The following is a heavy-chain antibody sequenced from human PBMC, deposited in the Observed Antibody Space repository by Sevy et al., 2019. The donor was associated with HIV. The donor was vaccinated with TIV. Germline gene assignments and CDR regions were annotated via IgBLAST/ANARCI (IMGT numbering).Heavy chain of an antibody. CDR1: GFTFSDHY. CDR2: IRNKADSYTT. D-gene: IGHD6-13*01. CDR3: ATHAGIAAAGRVFDY. Sequence: GGSLRLSCAASGFTFSDHYMEWVRQAPGKGLEWVGRIRNKADSYTTEYAAFVKGRFTISRDDSKNSLYLLMNSLMTEDTAVYYCATHAGIAAAGRVFDYWGQGTLVTVSS. J-gene: IGHJ4*02. V-gene: IGHV3-72*01.